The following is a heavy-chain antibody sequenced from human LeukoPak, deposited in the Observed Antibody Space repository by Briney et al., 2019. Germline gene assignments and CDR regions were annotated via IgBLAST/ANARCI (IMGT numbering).Heavy chain of an antibody. CDR2: INPSGGST. CDR3: ATEGGGYYYDSSGYYRDY. V-gene: IGHV1-46*01. Sequence: ASVKVSCKASGYTFTSYYMHWVRQAPGQGLEWMGIINPSGGSTSYAQKFQGRVTMTRDTSTSTVYMELSSLRSEDTAVYYCATEGGGYYYDSSGYYRDYWGQGTLVTVSS. D-gene: IGHD3-22*01. CDR1: GYTFTSYY. J-gene: IGHJ4*02.